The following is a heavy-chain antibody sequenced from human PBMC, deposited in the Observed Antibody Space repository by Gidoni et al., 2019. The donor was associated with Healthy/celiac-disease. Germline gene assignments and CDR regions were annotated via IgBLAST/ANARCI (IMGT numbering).Heavy chain of an antibody. CDR3: AKDLMKGFWSAPSYGAFDI. CDR1: GFTFSRYA. V-gene: IGHV3-23*01. D-gene: IGHD3-3*01. CDR2: ISGSGGST. Sequence: EVQLLESGGGLVQPGGSLRLSCAASGFTFSRYAMSWVRQAPGKGLEWVSAISGSGGSTYYADSVKGRFTISRDNSKNTLYLQMNSLRAEDTAVYYCAKDLMKGFWSAPSYGAFDIWGQGTMVTVSS. J-gene: IGHJ3*02.